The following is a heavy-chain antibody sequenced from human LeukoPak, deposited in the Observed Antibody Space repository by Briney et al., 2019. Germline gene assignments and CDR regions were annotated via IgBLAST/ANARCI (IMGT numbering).Heavy chain of an antibody. D-gene: IGHD2-2*01. Sequence: GESLKISCKGSGYSFTSYWIGWVRQMPGRGLEWMGIIYPGDSDTRYSPSFQGQVTISADKSISTAYLQWSSLKASDTAMYYCARGGYCSSTSCSPGPFDYWGQGTLVTVSS. CDR1: GYSFTSYW. J-gene: IGHJ4*02. CDR3: ARGGYCSSTSCSPGPFDY. CDR2: IYPGDSDT. V-gene: IGHV5-51*01.